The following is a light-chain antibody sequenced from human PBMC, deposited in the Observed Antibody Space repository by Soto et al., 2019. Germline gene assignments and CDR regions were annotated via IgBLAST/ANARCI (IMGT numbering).Light chain of an antibody. Sequence: EIVLTQSPATLSLSPGERATLSCRASQSVSSYLAWYQQKPGQAPRLLIYDASNRATGIPARFSGSGSGTDFNLTISSLEPEHFAVYYCQQRSNWVRFGGGTKVEIK. CDR3: QQRSNWVR. V-gene: IGKV3-11*01. J-gene: IGKJ4*02. CDR2: DAS. CDR1: QSVSSY.